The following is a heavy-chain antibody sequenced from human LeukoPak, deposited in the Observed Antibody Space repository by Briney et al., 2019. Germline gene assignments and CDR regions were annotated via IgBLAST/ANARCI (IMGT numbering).Heavy chain of an antibody. CDR1: GGSFSGYY. Sequence: SETLSLTCAVCGGSFSGYYWSWIRQPPGKGLEWIGEINHSGSTNYNPSLKSRVTISVDTSKNQFSLKLSSVTAADTAVYYCARGNYDYVWGSYRLYYFDYWGQGTLVTVSS. CDR2: INHSGST. D-gene: IGHD3-16*02. CDR3: ARGNYDYVWGSYRLYYFDY. J-gene: IGHJ4*02. V-gene: IGHV4-34*01.